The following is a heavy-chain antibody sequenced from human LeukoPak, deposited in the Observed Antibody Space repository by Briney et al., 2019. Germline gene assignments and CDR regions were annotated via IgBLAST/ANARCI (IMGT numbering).Heavy chain of an antibody. CDR3: ARLAAVPG. Sequence: GASVKFSCKASGYTFTDYYLHWVRQAPGQGLEWMGWIHPNSGGTNYAQKFQGRVAMTRDTSISTAYMELSSLRSDDTVVYYCARLAAVPGWGQGTLVTVSS. V-gene: IGHV1-2*02. CDR2: IHPNSGGT. D-gene: IGHD6-19*01. J-gene: IGHJ1*01. CDR1: GYTFTDYY.